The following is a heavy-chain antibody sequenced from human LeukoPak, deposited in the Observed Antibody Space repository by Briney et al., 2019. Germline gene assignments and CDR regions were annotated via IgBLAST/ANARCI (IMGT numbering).Heavy chain of an antibody. Sequence: TGESLKISCKGSGYSLTSYWIGWVRQMPGKGLEWMGIIYPGDSDTRYSPSFQGQVTISADKSISTAYLQWSSLKASDTAMYYCATHYYGSGRGPYGMDVWGKGTTVTVSS. V-gene: IGHV5-51*01. D-gene: IGHD3-10*01. CDR3: ATHYYGSGRGPYGMDV. CDR2: IYPGDSDT. CDR1: GYSLTSYW. J-gene: IGHJ6*04.